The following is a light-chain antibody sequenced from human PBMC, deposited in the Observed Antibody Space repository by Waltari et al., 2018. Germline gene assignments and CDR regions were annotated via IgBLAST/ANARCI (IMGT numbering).Light chain of an antibody. CDR1: QGISSY. J-gene: IGKJ1*01. Sequence: DIRMTQSPPSLPASVGDSVTITCRASQGISSYLNWYQQKPGQAPKLLIYAASSLQSGVPSRFSGSGFGTDFTLTINSLQPEDFAVYFCQQTHSHFRTFGQGTKVDVK. V-gene: IGKV1-39*01. CDR3: QQTHSHFRT. CDR2: AAS.